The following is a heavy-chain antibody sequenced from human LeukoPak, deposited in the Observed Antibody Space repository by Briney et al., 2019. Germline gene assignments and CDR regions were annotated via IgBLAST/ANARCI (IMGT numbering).Heavy chain of an antibody. J-gene: IGHJ4*02. Sequence: PGRSLRLSCAASGFTFRNYMMHWVRQAPGKGLDWVAVILEDGTIQHYADSVKCRFTISRDNSRNTVFLQMNSLRGEDTAIYYCARVQGGGFRAAYFWGQGTVVTVSS. CDR3: ARVQGGGFRAAYF. V-gene: IGHV3-30*04. D-gene: IGHD3-10*01. CDR2: ILEDGTIQ. CDR1: GFTFRNYM.